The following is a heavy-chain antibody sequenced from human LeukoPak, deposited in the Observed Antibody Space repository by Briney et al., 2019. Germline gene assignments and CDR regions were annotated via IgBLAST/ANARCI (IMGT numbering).Heavy chain of an antibody. CDR2: INHSGST. CDR1: GGSFSGYY. V-gene: IGHV4-34*01. CDR3: AREVPYDSSGYSQRMSFGY. J-gene: IGHJ4*02. Sequence: SETLSLTCAVYGGSFSGYYWSWIRQPPGKGLEWIGEINHSGSTNYNPSLKSRVTISVDTSKNQFSLKLSSVTAADTAVYYCAREVPYDSSGYSQRMSFGYWGQGTLVTVSS. D-gene: IGHD3-22*01.